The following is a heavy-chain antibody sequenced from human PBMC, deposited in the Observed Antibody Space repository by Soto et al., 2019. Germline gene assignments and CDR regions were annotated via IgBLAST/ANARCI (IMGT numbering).Heavy chain of an antibody. D-gene: IGHD6-6*01. CDR3: TRDFESAPSE. V-gene: IGHV1-69*13. CDR1: GGAFISYV. CDR2: ITPMFGTS. Sequence: SGKVCCKSFGGAFISYVISWVRQAPGQGLEWMGGITPMFGTSNYGEKFQGRFTITADESSSTVYMDLGRLTSEYTAVYDCTRDFESAPSEWGQGP. J-gene: IGHJ4*02.